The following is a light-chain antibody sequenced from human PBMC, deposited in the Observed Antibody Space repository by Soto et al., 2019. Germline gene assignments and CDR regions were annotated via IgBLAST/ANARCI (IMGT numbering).Light chain of an antibody. J-gene: IGKJ2*01. V-gene: IGKV3-20*01. CDR2: GAS. CDR3: QQYGTSPQVYA. Sequence: EIVLTQSPGTLSLSPGERATLSCRTSQSVSNTYLAWYQQKPGQAPRLLIYGASSRAAGIPDEFSGGGSGTDFTLTITGLEPEDSAVYYCQQYGTSPQVYAFGQGTKLEIK. CDR1: QSVSNTY.